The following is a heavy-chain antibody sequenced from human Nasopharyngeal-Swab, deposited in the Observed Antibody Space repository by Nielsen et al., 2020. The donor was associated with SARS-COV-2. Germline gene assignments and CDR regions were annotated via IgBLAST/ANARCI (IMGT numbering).Heavy chain of an antibody. CDR1: GGTFSSYG. J-gene: IGHJ5*02. V-gene: IGHV1-69*13. CDR3: ARVPTYCSSPSNWFDP. Sequence: SSVKVSCQASGGTFSSYGINWVRQAPGQGLEWMGRIIPMFGSTTYAQKFQDRVTFTADASTTTAYMELTSLRSEDTAVYYCARVPTYCSSPSNWFDPRGQGSLVTVSS. D-gene: IGHD6-6*01. CDR2: IIPMFGST.